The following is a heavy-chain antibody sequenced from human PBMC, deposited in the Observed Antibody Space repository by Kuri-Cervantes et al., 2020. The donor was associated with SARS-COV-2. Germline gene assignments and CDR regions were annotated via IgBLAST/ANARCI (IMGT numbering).Heavy chain of an antibody. V-gene: IGHV3-74*01. Sequence: GESLKISCAASGFTFSSYWMHWVRQAPGKGLVWVSRINSDGSSTSYADSVKGRFTISRDNAKSTLYLHSVSLRAEDTAGYYCARAIQIDYWGYGILVTVSS. D-gene: IGHD3-3*01. CDR2: INSDGSST. CDR3: ARAIQIDY. J-gene: IGHJ4*01. CDR1: GFTFSSYW.